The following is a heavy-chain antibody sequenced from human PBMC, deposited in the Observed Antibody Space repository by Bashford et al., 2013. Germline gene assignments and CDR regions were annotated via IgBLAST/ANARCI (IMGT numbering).Heavy chain of an antibody. J-gene: IGHJ6*02. Sequence: WVRQMPGKGLEWMGIIYLGDSDTRYSPSFQGQVTISADKSISTAYLQWSSLKASDTAMYYCARGSRPHYYYYGMDVWGQGTTVTVSS. V-gene: IGHV5-51*01. CDR3: ARGSRPHYYYYGMDV. CDR2: IYLGDSDT. D-gene: IGHD1-1*01.